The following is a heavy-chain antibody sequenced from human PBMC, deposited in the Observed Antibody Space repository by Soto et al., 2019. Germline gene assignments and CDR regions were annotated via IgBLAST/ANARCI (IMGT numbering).Heavy chain of an antibody. J-gene: IGHJ2*01. D-gene: IGHD3-10*01. V-gene: IGHV4-34*01. Sequence: SETLSLTCAVYGGSFSGYYWSWIRQPPGKGLEWIGEINHSGSTTDNPSLKSRVTISVDTSKNQFSLKLSSVTAADTAVYYCARGSVLWFGEYDLWGRGTLVT. CDR1: GGSFSGYY. CDR3: ARGSVLWFGEYDL. CDR2: INHSGST.